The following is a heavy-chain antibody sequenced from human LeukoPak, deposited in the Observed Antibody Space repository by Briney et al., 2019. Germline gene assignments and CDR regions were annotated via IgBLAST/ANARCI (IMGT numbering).Heavy chain of an antibody. D-gene: IGHD6-19*01. J-gene: IGHJ4*02. CDR1: GYTFTSYD. V-gene: IGHV1-18*01. Sequence: GASVKVSCKASGYTFTSYDISRVRQAPGQGLEWMGWISTYNGDTNYAQKLQGRVTMTTDTSTSTAYMELRSLRSDDTAVYYCARGGTSGWRTPNDDYWGQGTLVTVSS. CDR3: ARGGTSGWRTPNDDY. CDR2: ISTYNGDT.